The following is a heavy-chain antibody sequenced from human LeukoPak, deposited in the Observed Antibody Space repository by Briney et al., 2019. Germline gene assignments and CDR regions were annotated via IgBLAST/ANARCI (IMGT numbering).Heavy chain of an antibody. Sequence: SETLSLTCTVSGGSISSYYWGWIRQPPGKGLEWIGSIYYSGSTYYNPSLKSRVTISVDTSKNQFSLKLSSVTAADTAVYYCARHYDILTGYRNWFDPWGQGTLVTVSS. CDR3: ARHYDILTGYRNWFDP. J-gene: IGHJ5*02. CDR1: GGSISSYY. D-gene: IGHD3-9*01. CDR2: IYYSGST. V-gene: IGHV4-39*01.